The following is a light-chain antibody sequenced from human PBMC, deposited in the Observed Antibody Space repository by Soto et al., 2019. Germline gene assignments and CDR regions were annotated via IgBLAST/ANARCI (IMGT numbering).Light chain of an antibody. J-gene: IGKJ1*01. V-gene: IGKV1-9*01. Sequence: DIQLSQSPSFLSASVGDRVTITCRASQGISSYLAWYQQKPGKAPKLLIYAASTLQSGVPSRFSGSGSGTEFTLTISSLQPDDFATYYCQQYNSYSVKFGQGTKVDIK. CDR1: QGISSY. CDR3: QQYNSYSVK. CDR2: AAS.